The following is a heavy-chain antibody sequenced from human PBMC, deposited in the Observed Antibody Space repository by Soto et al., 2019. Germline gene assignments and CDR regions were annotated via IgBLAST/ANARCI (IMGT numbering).Heavy chain of an antibody. Sequence: GGSLRLSCAASGFTFSSYGMHWVRQAPGKGLEWVAVIWYDGSNKYYADSVKGRFTISRDNSKNTLYLQMNSLRAEDTAVYYCARDVPLSDQLVPDYWGQGTQVTVSS. V-gene: IGHV3-33*01. D-gene: IGHD6-13*01. CDR3: ARDVPLSDQLVPDY. CDR2: IWYDGSNK. CDR1: GFTFSSYG. J-gene: IGHJ4*02.